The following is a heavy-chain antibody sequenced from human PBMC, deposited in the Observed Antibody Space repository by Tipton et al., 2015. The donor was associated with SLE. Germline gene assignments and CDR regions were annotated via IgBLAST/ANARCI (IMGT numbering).Heavy chain of an antibody. J-gene: IGHJ4*02. V-gene: IGHV4-59*12. CDR2: IYYSGST. Sequence: LRLSCAVYGGSFSGYYWSWIRQPPGKGLEWIGYIYYSGSTNYNPSLKSRVTISVDKSKNQFSLKLSSVTAADTAVYYCARARGPRIAVAGDFDYWGQGTLVTVSS. CDR1: GGSFSGYY. D-gene: IGHD6-19*01. CDR3: ARARGPRIAVAGDFDY.